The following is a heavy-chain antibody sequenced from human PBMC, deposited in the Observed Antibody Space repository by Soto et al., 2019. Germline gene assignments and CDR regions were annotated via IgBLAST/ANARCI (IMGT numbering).Heavy chain of an antibody. CDR3: ARAYITFFGVVISPNSGYYYGMDV. V-gene: IGHV1-18*04. CDR1: GYTFTSYG. Sequence: GASVKVSCKASGYTFTSYGISWVRQAPGQGLEWMGWISAYNGNTNYAQKLQGRVTMTTDTSTTTAYMELRSLRSDDTAVYYCARAYITFFGVVISPNSGYYYGMDVWGQGTTVTVSS. J-gene: IGHJ6*02. D-gene: IGHD3-3*01. CDR2: ISAYNGNT.